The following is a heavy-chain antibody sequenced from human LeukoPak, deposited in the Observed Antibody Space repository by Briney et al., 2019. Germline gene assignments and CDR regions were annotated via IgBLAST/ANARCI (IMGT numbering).Heavy chain of an antibody. V-gene: IGHV1-8*02. CDR2: MNPNSGNT. CDR1: GYTFTGYY. Sequence: ASVKVSCKASGYTFTGYYMHWVRQATGQGLEWMGWMNPNSGNTGYAQKFQGRVTMTRNTSISTAYMELSSLRSEDTAVYYCALGVVHRNWFDPWGQGTLVTVSS. CDR3: ALGVVHRNWFDP. J-gene: IGHJ5*02. D-gene: IGHD3-3*01.